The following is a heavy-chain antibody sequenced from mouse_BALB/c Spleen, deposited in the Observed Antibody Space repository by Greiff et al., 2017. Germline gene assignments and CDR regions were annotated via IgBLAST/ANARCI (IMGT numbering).Heavy chain of an antibody. V-gene: IGHV1S22*01. Sequence: LKQPGSELVRPGASVKLSCKASGYTFTSYWMHWVKQRPGQGLEWIGNIYPGSGSTNYDEKFKSKATLTVDTSSSTAYMQLSSLTSEDSAVYYCTRVRRGDYAMDYWGQGTSVTVSS. CDR3: TRVRRGDYAMDY. J-gene: IGHJ4*01. CDR1: GYTFTSYW. CDR2: IYPGSGST. D-gene: IGHD2-14*01.